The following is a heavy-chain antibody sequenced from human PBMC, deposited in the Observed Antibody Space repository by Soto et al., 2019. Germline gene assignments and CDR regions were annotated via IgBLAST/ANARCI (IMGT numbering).Heavy chain of an antibody. V-gene: IGHV1-3*01. Sequence: ASVKVSCKASGYTFTSYAMHWVRQAPGQRLEWMGWINAGNGNTKYSQKFQGRVTITRDTSASTAYMELSSLRSEDTAVYYCARTSPHYYGSGRPWDYWGQGTLVTVSS. J-gene: IGHJ4*02. CDR1: GYTFTSYA. D-gene: IGHD3-10*01. CDR3: ARTSPHYYGSGRPWDY. CDR2: INAGNGNT.